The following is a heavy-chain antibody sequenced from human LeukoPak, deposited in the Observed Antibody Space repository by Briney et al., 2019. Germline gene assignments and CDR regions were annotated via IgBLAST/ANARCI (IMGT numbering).Heavy chain of an antibody. V-gene: IGHV1-18*01. Sequence: ASVKVSCKASGYTFTSYGISWVRQAPGQGLEWMGWISAYNGNTNYAQKLQGRVTRTTDTSTSTAYMELRSLRSDDTAVYYCARYCSSTSCYQDDPWRQGTLVTVSS. CDR1: GYTFTSYG. D-gene: IGHD2-2*01. J-gene: IGHJ5*02. CDR2: ISAYNGNT. CDR3: ARYCSSTSCYQDDP.